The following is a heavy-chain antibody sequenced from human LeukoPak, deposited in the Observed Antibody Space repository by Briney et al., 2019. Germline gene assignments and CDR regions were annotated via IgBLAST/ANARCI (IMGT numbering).Heavy chain of an antibody. V-gene: IGHV3-13*01. J-gene: IGHJ6*02. Sequence: GGSLRLSCAASGFTFSSYDMHWVRQATGKGLEWVSAIGTAGDTYYPGSVKGRFTISRENAKNSLYLQMNSLRAGDTAVYYCARGSYGGYYYGMDVWGLGTTVTVSS. CDR3: ARGSYGGYYYGMDV. CDR1: GFTFSSYD. D-gene: IGHD4-23*01. CDR2: IGTAGDT.